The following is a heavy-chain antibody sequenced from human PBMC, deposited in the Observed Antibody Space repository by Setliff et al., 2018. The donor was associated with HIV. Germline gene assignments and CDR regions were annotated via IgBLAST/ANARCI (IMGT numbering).Heavy chain of an antibody. D-gene: IGHD3-3*01. CDR2: IYTSGST. V-gene: IGHV4-61*02. CDR3: ARGGDVLQFLEWSPTYYYYGMDV. Sequence: SETLSLTCTVSGGSLSSGSYCWSWIRQPAGKGLEWIGRIYTSGSTNYNPSLKSRVTISVDTSKNQFSLKLSSVTAADTAVYYCARGGDVLQFLEWSPTYYYYGMDVWGQGTPVTVSS. J-gene: IGHJ6*02. CDR1: GGSLSSGSYC.